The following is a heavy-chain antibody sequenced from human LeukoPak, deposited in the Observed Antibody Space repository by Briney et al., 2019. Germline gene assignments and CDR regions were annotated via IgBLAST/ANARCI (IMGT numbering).Heavy chain of an antibody. CDR2: IKQDGSEK. CDR3: ARDGAWELLRRVYSRGYYFDY. Sequence: GGSLRLSCAASGFTFSSYWMSWVRQAPGKGLEWVANIKQDGSEKYYVDSVKGRFTISRDNAKNSLYLQMNSLRAEDTAVYYCARDGAWELLRRVYSRGYYFDYWGQGTLVTVSS. CDR1: GFTFSSYW. V-gene: IGHV3-7*01. D-gene: IGHD1-26*01. J-gene: IGHJ4*02.